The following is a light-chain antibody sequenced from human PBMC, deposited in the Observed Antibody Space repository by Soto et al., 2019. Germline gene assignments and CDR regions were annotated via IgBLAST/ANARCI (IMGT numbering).Light chain of an antibody. J-gene: IGKJ2*01. V-gene: IGKV3-20*01. CDR2: GAS. Sequence: EIVLTQSPGPLSLSPGESATLSCRASQRVASSHLAWYRQKPGQAPWLLIYGASNRATGIPDRFSGSGSGTDFTPSISRQEAEDSAVYYCQHYGSSPLDTFGQGTKLKIK. CDR1: QRVASSH. CDR3: QHYGSSPLDT.